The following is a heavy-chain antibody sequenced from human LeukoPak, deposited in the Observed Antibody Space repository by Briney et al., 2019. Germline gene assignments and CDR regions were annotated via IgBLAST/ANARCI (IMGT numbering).Heavy chain of an antibody. J-gene: IGHJ4*02. Sequence: ASVKVSCKASGGTSNSHAISWVRQAPGQGLEWMGRIIPNLGTTNRAQNFQDRVTLTADKSTNTAYMELTSLTSDDTAVYCATPNDGGGYQWGDFFDFWRQGTLVTVSS. V-gene: IGHV1-69*04. CDR2: IIPNLGTT. CDR1: GGTSNSHA. CDR3: TPNDGGGYQWGDFFDF. D-gene: IGHD3-22*01.